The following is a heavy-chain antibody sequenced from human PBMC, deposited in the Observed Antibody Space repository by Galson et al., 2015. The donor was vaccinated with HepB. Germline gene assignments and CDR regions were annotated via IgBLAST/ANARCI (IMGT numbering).Heavy chain of an antibody. V-gene: IGHV1-8*01. CDR2: MNPNSGNT. Sequence: SVKVSCKASGYTFTSYDINWVRQATGQGLEWMGWMNPNSGNTGYAQKFQGRVTMTRNTSISTAYMELSSLRSEDTAVYYCARDVRPSGFGELLLKMDWFDPWGQGTLVTVSS. CDR3: ARDVRPSGFGELLLKMDWFDP. CDR1: GYTFTSYD. J-gene: IGHJ5*02. D-gene: IGHD3-10*01.